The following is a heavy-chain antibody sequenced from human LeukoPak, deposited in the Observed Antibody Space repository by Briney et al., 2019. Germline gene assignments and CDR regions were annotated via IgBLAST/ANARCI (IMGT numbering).Heavy chain of an antibody. J-gene: IGHJ5*02. CDR3: ARIHCSGGSCYVPDP. CDR2: IYYSGST. D-gene: IGHD2-15*01. CDR1: GGSISSGGYY. V-gene: IGHV4-31*03. Sequence: PSQTLSLTCTVSGGSISSGGYYWSWIRQHPGKGLEWIGHIYYSGSTYYNPSLKSRVTISVDTSENQFSLKLSSVTAADTAVYYCARIHCSGGSCYVPDPWGQGTLVTVSS.